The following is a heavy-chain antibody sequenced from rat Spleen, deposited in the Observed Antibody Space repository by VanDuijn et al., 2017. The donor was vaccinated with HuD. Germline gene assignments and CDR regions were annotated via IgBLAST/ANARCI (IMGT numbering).Heavy chain of an antibody. CDR2: ISTGGGNT. J-gene: IGHJ4*01. Sequence: EVQLAESGGGLVQPGRSMKLSCTVSGFTFSNFYMAWARQVPTKGLEWVASISTGGGNTYYRDSVKGRFTISRDNAKSTLYLEMDSLRSEDTATDYCTRGDGYYRTMDAWGQGTSVTVSS. D-gene: IGHD1-12*03. CDR3: TRGDGYYRTMDA. V-gene: IGHV5-25*01. CDR1: GFTFSNFY.